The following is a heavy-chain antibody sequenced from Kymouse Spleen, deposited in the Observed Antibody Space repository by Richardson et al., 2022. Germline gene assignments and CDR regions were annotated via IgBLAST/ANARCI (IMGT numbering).Heavy chain of an antibody. CDR1: GYTFTGYY. CDR2: INPNSGGT. V-gene: IGHV1-2*04. D-gene: IGHD3-10*01. Sequence: QVQLVQSGAEVKKPGASVKVSCKASGYTFTGYYMHWVRQAPGQGLEWMGWINPNSGGTNYAQKFQGWVTMTRDTSISTAYMELSRLRSDDTAVYYCARERYYYGSGSYYNHYYYYGMDVWGQGTTVTVSS. CDR3: ARERYYYGSGSYYNHYYYYGMDV. J-gene: IGHJ6*02.